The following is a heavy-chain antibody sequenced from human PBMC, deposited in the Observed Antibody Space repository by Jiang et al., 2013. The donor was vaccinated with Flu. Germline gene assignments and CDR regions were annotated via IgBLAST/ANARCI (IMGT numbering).Heavy chain of an antibody. V-gene: IGHV1-69*06. CDR3: ARDTSLSTIFGVLLDY. CDR2: ITPVFATT. D-gene: IGHD3-3*01. J-gene: IGHJ4*02. Sequence: SGAEVKKPGSSVKASCKTSGDTFSTYAISWVRQAPGQGLEWMGGITPVFATTNYAQRFQDRVTITADKSTSTAYMELSSLTSEDTAVYYCARDTSLSTIFGVLLDYWGQGTLVTVSS. CDR1: GDTFSTYA.